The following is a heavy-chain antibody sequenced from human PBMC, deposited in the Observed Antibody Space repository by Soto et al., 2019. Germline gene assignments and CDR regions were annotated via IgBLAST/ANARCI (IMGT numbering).Heavy chain of an antibody. Sequence: GGSLRLPCAASVFTFSDYSMSWVRQSPGKGLEGVANIKQDGGEEDYVDSVKGRLTISRANAKTSLYLQMNSLSAEDTAVYYCARVYYESRGPTKYRAFDXWGQGTMVTVSS. CDR1: VFTFSDYS. CDR2: IKQDGGEE. D-gene: IGHD3-22*01. V-gene: IGHV3-7*01. CDR3: ARVYYESRGPTKYRAFDX. J-gene: IGHJ3*01.